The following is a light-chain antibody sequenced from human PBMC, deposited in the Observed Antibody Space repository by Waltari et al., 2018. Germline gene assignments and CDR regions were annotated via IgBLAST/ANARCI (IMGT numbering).Light chain of an antibody. Sequence: DIQMTQSPSTLSASVGDRVTITCRASQTISTWLAWYQQKPGKAPRLLIYKASTLESGVPSRFSGSGSGTEFTLTISSLQPDDFATYYCQQYDNYSQWFDQGP. CDR3: QQYDNYSQW. CDR2: KAS. V-gene: IGKV1-5*03. CDR1: QTISTW. J-gene: IGKJ1*01.